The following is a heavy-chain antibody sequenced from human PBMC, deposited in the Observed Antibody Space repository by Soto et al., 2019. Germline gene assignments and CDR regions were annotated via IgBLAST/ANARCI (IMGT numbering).Heavy chain of an antibody. D-gene: IGHD6-19*01. CDR2: IYYSGST. CDR3: ASDRSSGWDQGYGMYV. Sequence: PSETLSLTCTVSGGSIITYYWSWIRQPPGKGLEWIGYIYYSGSTSYNPSLKSRVTISVDTSKNQFSLKLRSVTAADTAVYYCASDRSSGWDQGYGMYVWGQGTTVTVSS. J-gene: IGHJ6*02. V-gene: IGHV4-59*01. CDR1: GGSIITYY.